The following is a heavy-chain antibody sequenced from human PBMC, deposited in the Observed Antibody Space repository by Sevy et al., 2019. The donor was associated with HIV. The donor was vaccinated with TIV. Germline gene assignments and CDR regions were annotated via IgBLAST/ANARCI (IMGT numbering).Heavy chain of an antibody. CDR1: GFTFSSYG. Sequence: GGSLRLSCAASGFTFSSYGMHWVRQAPGKGLEWVAVISYDGSNKYYADSVKGRFTISRDNSKNTLYLQMNSLRAEDKAVYYCAKDFLTQAGIAVAGYFDYWGQGTLVTVSS. V-gene: IGHV3-30*18. CDR3: AKDFLTQAGIAVAGYFDY. CDR2: ISYDGSNK. J-gene: IGHJ4*02. D-gene: IGHD6-19*01.